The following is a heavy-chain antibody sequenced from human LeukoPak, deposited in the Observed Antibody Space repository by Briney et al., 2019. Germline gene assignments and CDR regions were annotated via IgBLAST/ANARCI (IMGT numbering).Heavy chain of an antibody. Sequence: GGSLRLSCAASGFTFSDYSMNWVRQAPGKGLEWVSSISGSHSYIYYADSVKGRFTISRDNAKNSLYLQMNSLRAEDTAVYYCARKQMGVGVDYWGQGTQVTVSS. D-gene: IGHD1/OR15-1a*01. CDR1: GFTFSDYS. V-gene: IGHV3-21*04. CDR2: ISGSHSYI. J-gene: IGHJ4*02. CDR3: ARKQMGVGVDY.